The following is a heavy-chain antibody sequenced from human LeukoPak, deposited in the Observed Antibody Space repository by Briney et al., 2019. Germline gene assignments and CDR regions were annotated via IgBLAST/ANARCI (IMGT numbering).Heavy chain of an antibody. CDR1: GGSISSSSYY. Sequence: SETLSLTCTVSGGSISSSSYYWGWIRQPPGKGLEWIGSIYYSGSTYYNPSLKSRVTISVDTSKNQFSLKLSSVTAADTAVYYCARDGSDYPSALYYYYYMDVWGKGTTVTVSS. CDR3: ARDGSDYPSALYYYYYMDV. D-gene: IGHD4-17*01. J-gene: IGHJ6*03. CDR2: IYYSGST. V-gene: IGHV4-39*07.